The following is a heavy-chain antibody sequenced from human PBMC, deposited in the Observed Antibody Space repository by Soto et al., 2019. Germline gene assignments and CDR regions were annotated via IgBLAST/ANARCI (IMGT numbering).Heavy chain of an antibody. J-gene: IGHJ6*02. CDR1: GDSIARFY. Sequence: QLQLHESGPGLVKPSETLSLTCNVSGDSIARFYWSWIRQSGGKGLEWIGRAYSTGGVTYNPALKGRATISLDRSNNHVSLEMNSVTAADTAVYFCARDLSGTGLDIWGRGTRVSVAS. D-gene: IGHD1-26*01. V-gene: IGHV4-4*07. CDR2: AYSTGGV. CDR3: ARDLSGTGLDI.